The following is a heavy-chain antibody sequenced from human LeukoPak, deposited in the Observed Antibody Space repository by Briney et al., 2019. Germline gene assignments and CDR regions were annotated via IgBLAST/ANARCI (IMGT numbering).Heavy chain of an antibody. CDR2: ITTNSGAT. V-gene: IGHV1-2*02. Sequence: ASVKLSCKASGYTFTGYYIHWVRQPPGQGLEWMAWITTNSGATTNAHKFHGRVTMTRDTYISTAYMELSRLTSDDTAVYFCARGRFGEWDNWFDPWGQGTLVTVSS. D-gene: IGHD3-10*01. CDR1: GYTFTGYY. J-gene: IGHJ5*02. CDR3: ARGRFGEWDNWFDP.